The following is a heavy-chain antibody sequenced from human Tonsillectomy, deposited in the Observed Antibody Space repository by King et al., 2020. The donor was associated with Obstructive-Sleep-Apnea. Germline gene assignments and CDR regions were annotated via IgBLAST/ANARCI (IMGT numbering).Heavy chain of an antibody. CDR3: ARDSPQQQDQCGMDV. Sequence: VQLVESGGGVVQPGRSLRLSCAASGFTFSSYAMHWVRQAPGKGLEWVAVISYDGSNKYYADSVKGRFTISRDNSKNTLYLQMNSLRAEDTAVYYCARDSPQQQDQCGMDVWGQGTTVTVSS. V-gene: IGHV3-30-3*01. CDR1: GFTFSSYA. J-gene: IGHJ6*02. CDR2: ISYDGSNK. D-gene: IGHD6-13*01.